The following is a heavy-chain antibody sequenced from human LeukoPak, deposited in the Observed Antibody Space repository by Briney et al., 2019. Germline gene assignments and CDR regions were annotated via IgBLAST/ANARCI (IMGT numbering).Heavy chain of an antibody. CDR1: GFTFSNYA. Sequence: WGSLRLSCAASGFTFSNYAIHWVRPVPGRGLEWVALISSDGSVIYDADSVKGRFTISRDNSKNTLYLQMNSLRAEDTAVYYCARERGWYCSGGSCYPGRVFDYWGQGTLVTVSS. D-gene: IGHD2-15*01. CDR2: ISSDGSVI. J-gene: IGHJ4*02. V-gene: IGHV3-30*01. CDR3: ARERGWYCSGGSCYPGRVFDY.